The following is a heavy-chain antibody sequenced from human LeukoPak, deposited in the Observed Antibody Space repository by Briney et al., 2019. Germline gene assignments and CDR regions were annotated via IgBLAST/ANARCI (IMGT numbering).Heavy chain of an antibody. CDR3: AKDPIAVAGNNYYRMDV. V-gene: IGHV3-53*05. Sequence: GGSLRLSCAASGFTVSSNYMSWVRQAPGKGLEWVSVIYSGGGTYYADSVKGRFTISRDNSKNTLYLQMNSLRAEDTAVYYCAKDPIAVAGNNYYRMDVWGQGTTVSVSS. CDR1: GFTVSSNY. J-gene: IGHJ6*02. D-gene: IGHD6-19*01. CDR2: IYSGGGT.